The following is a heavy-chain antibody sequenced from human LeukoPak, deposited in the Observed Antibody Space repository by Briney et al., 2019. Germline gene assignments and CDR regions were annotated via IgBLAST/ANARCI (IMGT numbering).Heavy chain of an antibody. CDR1: GFTFSSYA. V-gene: IGHV3-7*04. D-gene: IGHD1-1*01. CDR2: IKQDGSEK. J-gene: IGHJ4*02. CDR3: ARGRTWSDY. Sequence: GGSLRLSCAASGFTFSSYAMHWVRQAPGKGLEWVAKIKQDGSEKYYVDSVKGRFTISRDNAKNSLYLQMNSLRADDTAVYYCARGRTWSDYWGQGTLVTVSS.